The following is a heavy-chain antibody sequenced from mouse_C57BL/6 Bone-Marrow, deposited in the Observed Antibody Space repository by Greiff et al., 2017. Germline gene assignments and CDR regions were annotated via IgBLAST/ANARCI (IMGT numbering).Heavy chain of an antibody. J-gene: IGHJ3*01. V-gene: IGHV1-39*01. CDR1: GYSFTDYN. CDR3: ARGDYGSRAWFAY. D-gene: IGHD1-1*01. Sequence: VQLQQSGPELVKPGASVKISCKASGYSFTDYNMNWVKQSNGKSLEWIGVINPNYGTTSYNQQFKGKATLTVDQASSTAYMQLNSLTSEDSAVYYCARGDYGSRAWFAYWGQGTLVTVSA. CDR2: INPNYGTT.